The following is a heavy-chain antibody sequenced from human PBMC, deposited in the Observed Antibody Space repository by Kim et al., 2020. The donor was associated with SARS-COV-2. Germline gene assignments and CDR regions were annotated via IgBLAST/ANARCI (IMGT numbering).Heavy chain of an antibody. CDR3: ARVQGCGGDCYSGPHDAFDI. J-gene: IGHJ3*02. V-gene: IGHV1-46*01. Sequence: ASVKVSCKASGYTFTSYYMHWVRQAPGQGLEWMGIINPSGGSTSYAQKFQGRVTMTRDTSTSTVYMELSSLRSEDTAVCYCARVQGCGGDCYSGPHDAFDIWGQGTMVTVSS. D-gene: IGHD2-21*02. CDR2: INPSGGST. CDR1: GYTFTSYY.